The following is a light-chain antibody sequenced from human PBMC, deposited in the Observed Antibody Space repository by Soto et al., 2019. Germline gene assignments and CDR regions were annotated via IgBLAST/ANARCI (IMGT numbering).Light chain of an antibody. CDR3: QQANSFPFT. CDR2: AAS. Sequence: DIQMAQCPSSLPASLGDRVTITFQASQDIRYYLNWYQQKPGKAPKLLIYAASSLQSGVPSRFSGSGSGTDFTLTISSLQPEDFATYYCQQANSFPFTFGQGTRLEIK. J-gene: IGKJ5*01. CDR1: QDIRYY. V-gene: IGKV1-12*01.